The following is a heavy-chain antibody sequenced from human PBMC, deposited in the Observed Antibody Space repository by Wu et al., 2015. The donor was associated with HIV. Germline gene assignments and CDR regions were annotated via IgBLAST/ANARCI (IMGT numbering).Heavy chain of an antibody. CDR2: ISGYNGNT. CDR3: ARIGLIRAFDI. D-gene: IGHD3/OR15-3a*01. Sequence: QVQLVQSGAEVKKPGSSVKVSCKASGYMFTSYGVGWVRQARGQGLEWMGSISGYNGNTNYVQKFQGRVTMTIDTSTSTAYMELRSLRSDDTAVYYCARIGLIRAFDIWGQGTMVTVSS. V-gene: IGHV1-18*01. CDR1: GYMFTSYG. J-gene: IGHJ3*02.